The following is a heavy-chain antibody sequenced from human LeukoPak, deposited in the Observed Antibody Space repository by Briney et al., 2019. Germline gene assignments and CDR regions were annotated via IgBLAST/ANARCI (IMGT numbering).Heavy chain of an antibody. CDR1: GFTFSNAW. Sequence: GGSLRLSCAASGFTFSNAWMHWGRQAPGKGLEWVGRIKSKADGGTTDYAAPVKGRFTISRDDSKTTLYLQMNSLKTEDTAVYYCTTRYCSGGRCDYWGQGTLVTVSS. CDR3: TTRYCSGGRCDY. CDR2: IKSKADGGTT. J-gene: IGHJ4*02. V-gene: IGHV3-15*01. D-gene: IGHD2-15*01.